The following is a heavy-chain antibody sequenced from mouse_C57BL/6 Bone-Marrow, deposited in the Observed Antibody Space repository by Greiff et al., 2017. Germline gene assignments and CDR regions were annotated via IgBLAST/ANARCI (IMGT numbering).Heavy chain of an antibody. V-gene: IGHV5-6*01. Sequence: EVQLMESGGDLVKPGGSLKLSCAASGFTFSSYGMSWVRQTPDKRLEWVATISSGGSYTYYPDSVKGRVTISRDNAKNTRYLQMSSLKSEDTAMYYCARHRTGTYFDVWGTGTAVTVS. CDR1: GFTFSSYG. J-gene: IGHJ1*03. CDR2: ISSGGSYT. CDR3: ARHRTGTYFDV. D-gene: IGHD4-1*01.